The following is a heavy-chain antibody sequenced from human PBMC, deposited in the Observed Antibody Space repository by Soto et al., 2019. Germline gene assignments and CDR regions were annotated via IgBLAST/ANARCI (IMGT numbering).Heavy chain of an antibody. Sequence: SVKVSCKASGGTFSRYSITWVRQAPGHGLEWIGRIIPIFGIPSYAQKFQGRVTITADESTSTAYMELSSLRSEDTAVYYCARAVGYCSGGSCPNWFDPWGQGTLVTVSS. CDR2: IIPIFGIP. CDR1: GGTFSRYS. CDR3: ARAVGYCSGGSCPNWFDP. J-gene: IGHJ5*02. D-gene: IGHD2-15*01. V-gene: IGHV1-69*13.